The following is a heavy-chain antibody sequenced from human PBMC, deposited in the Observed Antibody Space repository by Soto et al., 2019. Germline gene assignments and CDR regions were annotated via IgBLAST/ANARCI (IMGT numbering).Heavy chain of an antibody. V-gene: IGHV1-69*12. D-gene: IGHD3-22*01. CDR3: ARGSTYYYDSSGYYYDPYYYYGMDV. CDR2: IIPIFVTA. CDR1: GGTFSSYA. Sequence: QVQLVQSGAEVKKPGSSVKVSCKASGGTFSSYAISWVRQAPGQGLEWMGGIIPIFVTANYAQKFQGRVTITADESTSTAYMELSSLRSADTAVYYCARGSTYYYDSSGYYYDPYYYYGMDVWGQGTTVTVSS. J-gene: IGHJ6*02.